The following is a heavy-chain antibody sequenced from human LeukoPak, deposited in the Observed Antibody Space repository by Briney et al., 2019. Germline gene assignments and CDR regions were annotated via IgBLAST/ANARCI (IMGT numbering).Heavy chain of an antibody. CDR3: ARDQSVYFYYGMDV. CDR2: ISYDGTNK. V-gene: IGHV3-30-3*01. CDR1: GLTSINYP. Sequence: GGSWRFSCEAPGLTSINYPMPWVGKAPGKGLDWVEVISYDGTNKYYADSVKGRFTISRDNSKNTLDLQTNSLRAEDTAVYYCARDQSVYFYYGMDVWGQGTTATVSS. J-gene: IGHJ6*02.